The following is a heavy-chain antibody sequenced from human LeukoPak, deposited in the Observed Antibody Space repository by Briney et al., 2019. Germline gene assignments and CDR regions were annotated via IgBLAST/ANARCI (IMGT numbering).Heavy chain of an antibody. V-gene: IGHV3-74*01. CDR3: ARGRPHGNDY. CDR1: GFTFSSYW. D-gene: IGHD4-23*01. J-gene: IGHJ4*02. Sequence: GGSLRLSCAASGFTFSSYWMNWVRQAPGKGLVWVSRIASDGSSTTYADSVKGRFSISRDNAKNTLYLQMNSLRIEDTAVYYCARGRPHGNDYWGQGTLVTVSS. CDR2: IASDGSST.